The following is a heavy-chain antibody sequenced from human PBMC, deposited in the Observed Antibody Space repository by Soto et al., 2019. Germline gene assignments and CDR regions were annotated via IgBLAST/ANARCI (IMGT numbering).Heavy chain of an antibody. CDR3: ARDFGFDDV. J-gene: IGHJ6*02. V-gene: IGHV3-48*02. CDR1: GFTCSYYD. Sequence: GGSLRLSCADSGFTCSYYDMNWVRQAPGKGLEWVSYISRSSSTIYYADSVKGRFTISRDNGKNSLFLQMNSLRDEDTAVYYCARDFGFDDVWGQGTTVTGSS. CDR2: ISRSSSTI. D-gene: IGHD3-9*01.